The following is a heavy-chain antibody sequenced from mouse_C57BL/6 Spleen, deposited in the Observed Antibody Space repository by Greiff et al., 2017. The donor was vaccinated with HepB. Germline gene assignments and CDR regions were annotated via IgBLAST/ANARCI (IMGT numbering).Heavy chain of an antibody. CDR2: IRSKSSNYAT. V-gene: IGHV10-3*01. CDR3: VRDLDYYGSSYEAY. J-gene: IGHJ3*01. D-gene: IGHD1-1*01. Sequence: EVQLVESGGGLVQPKGSLKLSCAASGFTFNTYAMHWVRQAPGKGLEWVARIRSKSSNYATYYADSVKDRFTISRDDSQSMLYLQMNNLKTEDTAMYYCVRDLDYYGSSYEAYWGQGTLVTVSA. CDR1: GFTFNTYA.